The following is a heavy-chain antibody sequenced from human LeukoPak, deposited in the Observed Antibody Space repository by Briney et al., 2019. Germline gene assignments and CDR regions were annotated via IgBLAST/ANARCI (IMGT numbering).Heavy chain of an antibody. Sequence: GASLKISSAASGFPVGSNYMSWVRQAPGRGLEWVSVIYSGGSTYYAYSVKGRITISRDYSKNTLYLQMNSLRAEDTAVYYCARDADYGPDAFDIWGQGTMVTVSS. CDR2: IYSGGST. CDR3: ARDADYGPDAFDI. D-gene: IGHD4/OR15-4a*01. J-gene: IGHJ3*02. V-gene: IGHV3-53*01. CDR1: GFPVGSNY.